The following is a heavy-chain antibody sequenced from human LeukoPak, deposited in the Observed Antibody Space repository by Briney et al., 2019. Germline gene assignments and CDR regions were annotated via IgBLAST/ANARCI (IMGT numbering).Heavy chain of an antibody. D-gene: IGHD5-18*01. Sequence: PSETLSLTCTVSGGSISTYYWNWIRQPAGKGLEWIGRIYTSGSTNYNPSLKSRVTMSLDTSKNQFSLKLSSVTAADTAVYYCARGRRGYSYGYGGWFDPWGQGTLVTVSS. V-gene: IGHV4-4*07. J-gene: IGHJ5*02. CDR2: IYTSGST. CDR3: ARGRRGYSYGYGGWFDP. CDR1: GGSISTYY.